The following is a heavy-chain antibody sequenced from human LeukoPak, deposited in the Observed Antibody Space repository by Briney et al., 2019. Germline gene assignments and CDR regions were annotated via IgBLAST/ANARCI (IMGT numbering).Heavy chain of an antibody. D-gene: IGHD4-23*01. J-gene: IGHJ5*02. Sequence: GESLKISCKGSGYSFTSYWIGWVRQMPGKGLEWMGVIYPGDSDTRYSPPFQGQVTISADKSISTAYLQWSSLKASDTAMYYCARHRATYGGNNWFDPWGQGTLVTVSS. V-gene: IGHV5-51*01. CDR2: IYPGDSDT. CDR1: GYSFTSYW. CDR3: ARHRATYGGNNWFDP.